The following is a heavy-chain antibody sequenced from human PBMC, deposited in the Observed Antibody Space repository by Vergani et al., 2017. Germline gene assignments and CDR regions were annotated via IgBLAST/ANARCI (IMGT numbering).Heavy chain of an antibody. V-gene: IGHV4-59*12. CDR3: ARDGNDGAVDY. CDR2: IYYSGST. CDR1: GGSISSYY. J-gene: IGHJ4*02. Sequence: QVQLQESGPGLVKPSETLSLTCTVSGGSISSYYWSWIRQPPGKGLEWIGYIYYSGSTNYNPSLKSRVTISVDTSKNQFSLKLSSVTAADTAVYYCARDGNDGAVDYWGQGTLVTVSS. D-gene: IGHD1-1*01.